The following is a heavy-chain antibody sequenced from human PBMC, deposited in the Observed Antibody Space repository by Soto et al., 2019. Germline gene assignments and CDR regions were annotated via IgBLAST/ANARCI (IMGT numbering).Heavy chain of an antibody. V-gene: IGHV3-15*01. J-gene: IGHJ3*02. D-gene: IGHD2-21*02. CDR3: TTNIWGVLTAYGFDI. CDR1: GFTFTNAW. Sequence: KAGGSLRLSCAASGFTFTNAWMSWVRQAPGKGLEWVGRIKSKTDGGTTDYAAPVKGRFTISRDDSKNMLYLQMNSLKTEDTAVYYCTTNIWGVLTAYGFDIWGQGTMVTVSS. CDR2: IKSKTDGGTT.